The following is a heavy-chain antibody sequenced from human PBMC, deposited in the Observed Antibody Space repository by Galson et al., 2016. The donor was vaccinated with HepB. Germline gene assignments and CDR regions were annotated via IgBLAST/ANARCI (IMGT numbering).Heavy chain of an antibody. J-gene: IGHJ3*02. D-gene: IGHD3-10*01. CDR2: ISAYNGDT. Sequence: SVKVSCKASGYIFNIYGISWVRQAPGQGLEWMGWISAYNGDTNYAQKFQGRLTVTTDTSTSTAYMELTSLTSDDTALYYCTRAGDALDIWGQGTKVTVSS. CDR3: TRAGDALDI. V-gene: IGHV1-18*04. CDR1: GYIFNIYG.